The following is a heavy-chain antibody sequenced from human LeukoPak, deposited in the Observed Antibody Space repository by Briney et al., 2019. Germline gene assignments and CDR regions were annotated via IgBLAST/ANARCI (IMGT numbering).Heavy chain of an antibody. CDR2: IYYSGST. CDR1: GGSISSSSYY. Sequence: SETLSLTCTVSGGSISSSSYYWGWIRQPPGKGLEWIGSIYYSGSTYYNPSLKSRVTISVDTSKNQFSLKLSSVTAADTVVYYCASRITIFGVVNPFDYWGQGTLVTVSS. J-gene: IGHJ4*02. D-gene: IGHD3-3*01. CDR3: ASRITIFGVVNPFDY. V-gene: IGHV4-39*07.